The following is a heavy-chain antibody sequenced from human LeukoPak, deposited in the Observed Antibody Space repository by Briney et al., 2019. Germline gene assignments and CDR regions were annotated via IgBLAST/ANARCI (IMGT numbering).Heavy chain of an antibody. V-gene: IGHV3-43*02. CDR3: AKVGCSGGSCYPYDAFDI. Sequence: GGSLRLSCAASGFTSDDYAMHRVRQAPGKGLEWVSLISGDGGSTYYADSVKGRFTISRDNSKNSLYLQMNSLRTEDTALYYCAKVGCSGGSCYPYDAFDIWGQGTMVTVSS. CDR2: ISGDGGST. CDR1: GFTSDDYA. J-gene: IGHJ3*02. D-gene: IGHD2-15*01.